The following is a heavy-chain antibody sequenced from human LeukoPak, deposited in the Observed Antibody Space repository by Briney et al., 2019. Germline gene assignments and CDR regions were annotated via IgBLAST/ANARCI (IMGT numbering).Heavy chain of an antibody. J-gene: IGHJ6*02. CDR2: ISSSSSYI. Sequence: PGGSLRLSCAASGFTFSSYSTNWVRQAPGKGLEWVSSISSSSSYIYYADSVKGRFTISRDNAKNSLYLQMNSLRAEDTAVYNCARDHYYGSGSYYKYGMDVWGQGTTVTVSS. D-gene: IGHD3-10*01. CDR3: ARDHYYGSGSYYKYGMDV. V-gene: IGHV3-21*01. CDR1: GFTFSSYS.